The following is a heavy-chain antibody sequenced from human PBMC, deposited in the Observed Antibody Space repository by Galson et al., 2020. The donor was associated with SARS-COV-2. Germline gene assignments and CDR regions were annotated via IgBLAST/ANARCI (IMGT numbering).Heavy chain of an antibody. CDR3: ARDTAMVTAQFDY. Sequence: GESLKISCAASGFTFSSYWMHWVRQAPGKGLVWVSRINSDGSSTSYADSVKGRFTISRDNAKNTLYLQMNSLGAEDTAVYYCARDTAMVTAQFDYWGQGALVTGSS. D-gene: IGHD5-18*01. V-gene: IGHV3-74*01. CDR2: INSDGSST. J-gene: IGHJ4*02. CDR1: GFTFSSYW.